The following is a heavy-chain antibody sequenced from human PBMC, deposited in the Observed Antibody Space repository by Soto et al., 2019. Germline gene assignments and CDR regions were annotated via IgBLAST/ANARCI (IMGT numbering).Heavy chain of an antibody. D-gene: IGHD1-20*01. CDR3: TRRYNWNDYYFDP. J-gene: IGHJ5*02. Sequence: SQTLSLTCTVSGGSIRVQSYYWTWIRQTPGQGLEWVGSSYYSGTSYFNPALKGRDTISVDTSTNQFSLRLTSVTAADTAVYYCTRRYNWNDYYFDPWDQGTLVTVSS. CDR1: GGSIRVQSYY. V-gene: IGHV4-39*01. CDR2: SYYSGTS.